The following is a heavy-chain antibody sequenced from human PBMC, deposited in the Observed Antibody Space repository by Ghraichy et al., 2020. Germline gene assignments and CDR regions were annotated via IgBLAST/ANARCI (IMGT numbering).Heavy chain of an antibody. V-gene: IGHV1-69*13. CDR3: ASRSYCGGDCYSNWFDP. CDR2: IIPIFGTA. Sequence: SVKVSCKASGGTFSSYAISWVRQAPGQGLEWMGGIIPIFGTANYAQKFQGRVTITADESTSTAYMELSSLRSEDTAVYYCASRSYCGGDCYSNWFDPWGQGTLVTVSS. J-gene: IGHJ5*02. CDR1: GGTFSSYA. D-gene: IGHD2-21*02.